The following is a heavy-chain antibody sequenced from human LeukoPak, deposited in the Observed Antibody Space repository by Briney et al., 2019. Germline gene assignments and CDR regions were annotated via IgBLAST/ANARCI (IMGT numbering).Heavy chain of an antibody. J-gene: IGHJ6*02. Sequence: LGGSLRLSCAASGFPFSSYAMSWVRPAPGKGLEWVSSISSSSSYIYYADSVKGRFTISRDNAKNSLYLQMNSLRAEDTAVYYCARDPQLPVGLVITDNYYYYYGMDVWGQGTTVTVSS. D-gene: IGHD3/OR15-3a*01. CDR3: ARDPQLPVGLVITDNYYYYYGMDV. V-gene: IGHV3-21*01. CDR2: ISSSSSYI. CDR1: GFPFSSYA.